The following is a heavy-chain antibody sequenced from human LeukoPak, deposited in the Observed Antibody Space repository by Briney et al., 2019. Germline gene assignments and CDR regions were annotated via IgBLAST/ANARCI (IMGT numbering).Heavy chain of an antibody. CDR1: GGSISTYY. Sequence: SETLSLTCTVSGGSISTYYWSWIRQPRGTGLEWIGFIYYSGSTNYNPSLKSRVTISVDTSKNQFSLRLTSMTAADTAVYYCTRAPPGDQGVGYLDYWGQGALVTVSS. J-gene: IGHJ4*02. D-gene: IGHD7-27*01. V-gene: IGHV4-59*01. CDR3: TRAPPGDQGVGYLDY. CDR2: IYYSGST.